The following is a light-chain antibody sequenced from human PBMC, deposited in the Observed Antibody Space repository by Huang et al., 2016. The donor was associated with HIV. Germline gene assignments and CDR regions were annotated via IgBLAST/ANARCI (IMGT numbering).Light chain of an antibody. CDR2: GSS. Sequence: EIVMTQSPATLSVSPGQRVTLSCRANRSVSTNVAWYQQRHGQAPRLLIYGSSTRAPGIPARFSGSGSGTDFSLTISSLQSEDCALYYCHQYNNWLLSFGGGTRV. CDR1: RSVSTN. J-gene: IGKJ4*01. V-gene: IGKV3-15*01. CDR3: HQYNNWLLS.